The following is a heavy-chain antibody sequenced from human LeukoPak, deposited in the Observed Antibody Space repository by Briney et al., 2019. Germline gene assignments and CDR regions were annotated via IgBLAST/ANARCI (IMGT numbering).Heavy chain of an antibody. CDR3: ASGYYGSGSYLTP. Sequence: GRSLRLSCAASGFTFNRYWMHWVRHAPGKGLVWVSRMSGDGRSTSYADSVKGRFTISRDNAKNTLYLQMDSLRGEDTAVYYCASGYYGSGSYLTPWGQGTLATVSS. D-gene: IGHD3-10*01. J-gene: IGHJ5*02. V-gene: IGHV3-74*01. CDR2: MSGDGRST. CDR1: GFTFNRYW.